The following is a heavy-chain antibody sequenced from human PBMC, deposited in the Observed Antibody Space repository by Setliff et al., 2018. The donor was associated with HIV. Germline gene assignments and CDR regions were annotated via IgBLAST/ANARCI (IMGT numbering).Heavy chain of an antibody. CDR3: ARVDHDILTVYLFFGP. D-gene: IGHD3-9*01. CDR2: VYYSGTT. CDR1: GGSISSGGFY. J-gene: IGHJ5*02. Sequence: SETLSLTCTVSGGSISSGGFYWNWIRQHPGKGLGWIGHVYYSGTTSYNPSLKSRVSISVDTSNNQFSLKLSSVTAADTAVYYCARVDHDILTVYLFFGPWGQGTLVTVSS. V-gene: IGHV4-31*03.